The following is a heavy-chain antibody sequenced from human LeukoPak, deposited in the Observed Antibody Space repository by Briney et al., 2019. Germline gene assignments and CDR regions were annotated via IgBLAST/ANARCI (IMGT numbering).Heavy chain of an antibody. CDR3: ARGPTDYGDYADY. D-gene: IGHD4-17*01. J-gene: IGHJ4*02. Sequence: PGRSLRLSCAASGFPFSSYAMHWVRQAPGKGLEWVAVISYDGNNKYNADSVKGRFTISRDNSKNTLYLQMNSLRAEDTAVYNCARGPTDYGDYADYWGQGTLVTVSS. CDR1: GFPFSSYA. CDR2: ISYDGNNK. V-gene: IGHV3-30-3*01.